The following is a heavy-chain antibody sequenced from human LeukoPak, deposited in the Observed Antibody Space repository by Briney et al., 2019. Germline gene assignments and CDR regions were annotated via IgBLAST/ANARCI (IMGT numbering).Heavy chain of an antibody. CDR1: GYSISSGYY. CDR2: IYHSGST. V-gene: IGHV4-38-2*02. CDR3: ARDSYYDSSGYYSDY. Sequence: SETLSLTCTVSGYSISSGYYWGWIRQPPGKGLEWIGSIYHSGSTYYNPSLKSRVTISVDTSKNQFSLKLSSVTAADTAVYYCARDSYYDSSGYYSDYWGQGTLDTVSS. D-gene: IGHD3-22*01. J-gene: IGHJ4*02.